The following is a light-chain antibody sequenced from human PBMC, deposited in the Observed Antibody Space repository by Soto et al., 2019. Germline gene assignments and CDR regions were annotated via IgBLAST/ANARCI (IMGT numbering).Light chain of an antibody. CDR3: HQYGDSPQT. V-gene: IGKV3-20*01. Sequence: EIVLTQSPGTLYLSPGERATLSCRASQSITRSFLAWYQQRPGRAPSLVIYGATNRATGIPARFSGSESGTDFTLTIXRLEPEDFAVYYCHQYGDSPQTFGQGTKLDIK. CDR1: QSITRSF. CDR2: GAT. J-gene: IGKJ2*01.